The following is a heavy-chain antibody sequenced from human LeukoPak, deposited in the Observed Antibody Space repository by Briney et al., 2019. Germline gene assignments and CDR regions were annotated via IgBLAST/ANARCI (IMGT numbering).Heavy chain of an antibody. Sequence: GASVKVSCKASGYTFTGYYMHWVRQAPGQGLEWMGRINPNSGGTNYAQKFQGRVTMTRDTSISTAYMELSRLRSDDTAVYYCASAGYGSSWYGAFDIWGLGTMVTVSS. CDR3: ASAGYGSSWYGAFDI. CDR2: INPNSGGT. CDR1: GYTFTGYY. V-gene: IGHV1-2*06. D-gene: IGHD6-13*01. J-gene: IGHJ3*02.